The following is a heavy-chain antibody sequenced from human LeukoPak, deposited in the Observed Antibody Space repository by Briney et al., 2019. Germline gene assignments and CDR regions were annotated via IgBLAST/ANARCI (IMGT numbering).Heavy chain of an antibody. CDR1: GFTFSSYA. V-gene: IGHV3-23*01. Sequence: PGGSPRLSCAASGFTFSSYAMSWVRQAPGKGLEWVSAISGSGGSTYYADSVKGRFTISRDNSKNTLYLQMNSLRAEDTAVYYCAKDPQPYSSSSGYYWGQGTLVTVSS. D-gene: IGHD6-6*01. J-gene: IGHJ4*02. CDR3: AKDPQPYSSSSGYY. CDR2: ISGSGGST.